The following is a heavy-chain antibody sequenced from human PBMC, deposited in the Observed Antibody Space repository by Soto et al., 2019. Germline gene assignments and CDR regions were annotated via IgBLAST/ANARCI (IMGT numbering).Heavy chain of an antibody. V-gene: IGHV1-2*02. Sequence: GASVKVSCKASGYTFTGYYMHWVRQAPGQGLEWMGWINPNSGGTNYAQKFQGRVTMTRDTSISTAYMELSRLRSDDTAVYYCARGSRSGGSSWYLLDCWGQGTLVTVSS. CDR2: INPNSGGT. CDR3: ARGSRSGGSSWYLLDC. J-gene: IGHJ4*02. D-gene: IGHD6-13*01. CDR1: GYTFTGYY.